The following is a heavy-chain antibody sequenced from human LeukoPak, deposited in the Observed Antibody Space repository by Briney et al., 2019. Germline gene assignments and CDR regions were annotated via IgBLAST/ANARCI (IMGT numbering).Heavy chain of an antibody. CDR2: ISSSSSYI. CDR3: ARDMRVVVTASEAFDI. Sequence: GGSLRLSCAASGFTFSSYSMNWVRQAPGKGLEWVSSISSSSSYIYYADSVKGRFTISRDNAKNSLYLQMNSLRAEDTAVYYCARDMRVVVTASEAFDIWGQGTMVTVSS. D-gene: IGHD2-21*02. CDR1: GFTFSSYS. V-gene: IGHV3-21*01. J-gene: IGHJ3*02.